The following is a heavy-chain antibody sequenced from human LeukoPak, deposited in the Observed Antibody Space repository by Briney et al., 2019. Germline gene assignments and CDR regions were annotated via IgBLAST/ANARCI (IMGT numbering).Heavy chain of an antibody. CDR3: ARGIEMVTAGEYYFDY. D-gene: IGHD2-21*02. CDR2: MNPNSGNT. CDR1: GYTFTSYD. V-gene: IGHV1-8*01. J-gene: IGHJ4*02. Sequence: ASVKVSCKASGYTFTSYDINCVRQATGEGLEWMGWMNPNSGNTGYAQKFQGRVTMTRNTSISTAYMEPSSLRYEDTAVYYCARGIEMVTAGEYYFDYWGQGTLVTVSS.